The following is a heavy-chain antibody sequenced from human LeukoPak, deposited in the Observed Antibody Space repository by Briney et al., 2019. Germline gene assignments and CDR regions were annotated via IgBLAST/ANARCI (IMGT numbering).Heavy chain of an antibody. J-gene: IGHJ4*02. CDR2: ISAYNGST. D-gene: IGHD5-18*01. V-gene: IGHV1-18*01. CDR3: ARGRAAMVTSIFDY. Sequence: ASVKVSCKASGYTFTSYGISWVRQAPGQGLEWMGWISAYNGSTNYAQKLQGRVTMTTDTSTSTAYMELRSLRSDDTAVYYCARGRAAMVTSIFDYWGQGTLVTVSS. CDR1: GYTFTSYG.